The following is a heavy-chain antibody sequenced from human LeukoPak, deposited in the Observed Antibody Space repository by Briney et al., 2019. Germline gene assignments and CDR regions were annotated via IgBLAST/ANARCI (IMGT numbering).Heavy chain of an antibody. CDR1: GFTFSSYS. V-gene: IGHV3-21*01. D-gene: IGHD6-6*01. CDR2: ITSSSSYI. Sequence: KPGGSLRLSCAASGFTFSSYSMNWVRQAPGKGLEWVSSITSSSSYIYYADSVKGRFTISRDDAKNSLYLQMNSLRAEDTAIYYCARDRLVLRPRSSSDYWGQGTLVTVSS. J-gene: IGHJ4*02. CDR3: ARDRLVLRPRSSSDY.